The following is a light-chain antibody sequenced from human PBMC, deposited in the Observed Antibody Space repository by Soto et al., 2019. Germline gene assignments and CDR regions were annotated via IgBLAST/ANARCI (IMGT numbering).Light chain of an antibody. Sequence: EIVMTQSPATLSVSPVERATLSCRASQSVSILLAWYQQKPGQAPRLLMYGASNRATGIPDRISGSGSGTDFTLTINRLEPEDFAVYYCQQYGNSPPTFGQGTKVDIK. CDR3: QQYGNSPPT. CDR2: GAS. V-gene: IGKV3-20*01. CDR1: QSVSIL. J-gene: IGKJ1*01.